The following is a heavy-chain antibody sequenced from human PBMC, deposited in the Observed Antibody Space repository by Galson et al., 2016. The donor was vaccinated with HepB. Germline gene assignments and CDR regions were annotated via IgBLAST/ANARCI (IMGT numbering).Heavy chain of an antibody. CDR2: ISSSSSYI. V-gene: IGHV3-21*01. CDR1: GFTFSSYS. D-gene: IGHD3-16*02. Sequence: SLRLSCAASGFTFSSYSMNWVRQAPGKGLEWVSSISSSSSYIYYADSVKGRFTISRDNSKNTLYLQMNSLRVEDTAVYYCASFGGVIAYDAFDIWGQGTMVTVSS. CDR3: ASFGGVIAYDAFDI. J-gene: IGHJ3*02.